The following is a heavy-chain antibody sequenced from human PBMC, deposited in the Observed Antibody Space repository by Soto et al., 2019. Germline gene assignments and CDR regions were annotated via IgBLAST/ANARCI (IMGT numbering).Heavy chain of an antibody. J-gene: IGHJ6*02. V-gene: IGHV1-58*01. Sequence: QMQLVQSGPEVKKPGTSVKVSCKASGFTFTSSAVQWVRQARGQRLEWIGWIVVGSGNTNYAQKFQERVTITRDMSTSTAYMELSSLRSEDTAVYYCAASPGYNWNVGYYYYGMDVWGQGTTVTVSS. D-gene: IGHD1-1*01. CDR1: GFTFTSSA. CDR2: IVVGSGNT. CDR3: AASPGYNWNVGYYYYGMDV.